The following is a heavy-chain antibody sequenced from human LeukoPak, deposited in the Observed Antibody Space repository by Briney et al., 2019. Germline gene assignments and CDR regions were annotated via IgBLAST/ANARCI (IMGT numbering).Heavy chain of an antibody. CDR2: IKQDGSEK. D-gene: IGHD6-19*01. V-gene: IGHV3-7*01. Sequence: GSLRLSCTTSGFIFSTNTMNWVRQAPGKGLEWVANIKQDGSEKYYVDSVKGRFTISRDNAKNSLYLQMNSLRAEDTAVYYCAGYSSGWYRAFDIWGQGTMVTVSS. J-gene: IGHJ3*02. CDR1: GFIFSTNT. CDR3: AGYSSGWYRAFDI.